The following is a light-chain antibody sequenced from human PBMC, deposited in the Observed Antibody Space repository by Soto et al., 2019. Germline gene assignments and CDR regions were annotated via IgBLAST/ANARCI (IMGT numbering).Light chain of an antibody. Sequence: ILLTQSPDTLSLSPGERATLSCRASQSVSSYLAWYQQKPGQAPRLLIYDASNRATGIPARFSGSGSGTDFTLTISSLEPEDFAVYYCQKLSNAFGQGTRLEI. J-gene: IGKJ5*01. CDR3: QKLSNA. V-gene: IGKV3-11*01. CDR1: QSVSSY. CDR2: DAS.